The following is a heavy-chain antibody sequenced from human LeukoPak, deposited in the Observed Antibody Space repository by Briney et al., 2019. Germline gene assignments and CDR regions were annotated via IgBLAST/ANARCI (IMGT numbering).Heavy chain of an antibody. CDR2: ISNGGDRS. V-gene: IGHV3-23*01. J-gene: IGHJ4*02. CDR1: GFTFSSYS. D-gene: IGHD3-22*01. CDR3: AKVSAMIVVVSKHFDY. Sequence: GGSLRLSCAASGFTFSSYSMNWVRQAPGKGLEWVSGISNGGDRSYYADSVKGRFTISRDNSKNTLYLQMNSLRAEDTAVYYCAKVSAMIVVVSKHFDYWGQGTLVTVSS.